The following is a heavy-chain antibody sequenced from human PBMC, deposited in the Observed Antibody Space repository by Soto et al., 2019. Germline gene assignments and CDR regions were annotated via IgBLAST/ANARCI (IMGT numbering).Heavy chain of an antibody. CDR2: INPSGGST. D-gene: IGHD6-13*01. CDR3: ARDQSSSWYTYYGMDV. V-gene: IGHV1-46*01. CDR1: GYTFTSYY. Sequence: ASVKVSCKASGYTFTSYYMHWVRQAPGQGLEWMGIINPSGGSTSYAQKFQGRVTMTRDTSTSTVYMELSSLRSEDTAVYYCARDQSSSWYTYYGMDVWGQGTTVTVSS. J-gene: IGHJ6*02.